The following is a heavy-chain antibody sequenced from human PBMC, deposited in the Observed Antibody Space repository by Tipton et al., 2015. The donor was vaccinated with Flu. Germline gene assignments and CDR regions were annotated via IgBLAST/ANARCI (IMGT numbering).Heavy chain of an antibody. CDR2: IYTGGGT. V-gene: IGHV4-61*02. J-gene: IGHJ6*02. D-gene: IGHD3-10*01. CDR1: GASISIGAYY. CDR3: ARRVAGSGMAV. Sequence: TLSLTCTVSGASISIGAYYWTWIRRPADKGLEWIGRIYTGGGTNYNPSLKSRVTISIDTSKNQFSLRLSSVTAAETAVYYCARRVAGSGMAVWGQGTTVTVSS.